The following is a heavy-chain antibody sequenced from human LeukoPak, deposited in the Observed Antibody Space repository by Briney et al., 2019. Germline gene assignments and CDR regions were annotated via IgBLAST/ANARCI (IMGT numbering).Heavy chain of an antibody. D-gene: IGHD7-27*01. V-gene: IGHV3-23*01. Sequence: GGSLRLSCAASGFTFSSYAMSWVRQAPGKGLEWVSAISGSGGSTYYADSVKGRFTISRDNSKNTLYLQMNSLRAEDAAVYYCARDTKDWGSVFDHWGQGTLVTVSS. CDR3: ARDTKDWGSVFDH. CDR1: GFTFSSYA. CDR2: ISGSGGST. J-gene: IGHJ4*02.